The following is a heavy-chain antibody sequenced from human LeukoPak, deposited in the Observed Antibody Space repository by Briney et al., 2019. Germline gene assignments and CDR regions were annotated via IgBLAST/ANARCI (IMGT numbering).Heavy chain of an antibody. Sequence: ASVKVPCKVSGYTLTELSIHWVRQAPGKGLEWMGGFDPEDGETIYAQKFQGRVTMTEDTSTDTAYMELSSLRSEDTAVYYCVTLGWFGEAYGMDVWGQGTTVTVSS. CDR2: FDPEDGET. J-gene: IGHJ6*02. V-gene: IGHV1-24*01. D-gene: IGHD3-10*01. CDR3: VTLGWFGEAYGMDV. CDR1: GYTLTELS.